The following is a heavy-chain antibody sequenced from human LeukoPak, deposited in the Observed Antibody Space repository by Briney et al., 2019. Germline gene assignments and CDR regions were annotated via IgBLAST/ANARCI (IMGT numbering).Heavy chain of an antibody. D-gene: IGHD3-22*01. CDR3: AKYCYDSNGYRIDY. CDR2: ISGSGGST. J-gene: IGHJ4*02. Sequence: PGGSLRLSCAASGFTFSNYAMSWVRQAPGKGLEWVSAISGSGGSTYYADSVKGRFTISRDNSKNTLYLQMDSLRAEDTAIYYCAKYCYDSNGYRIDYWGQGTLVTVSS. CDR1: GFTFSNYA. V-gene: IGHV3-23*01.